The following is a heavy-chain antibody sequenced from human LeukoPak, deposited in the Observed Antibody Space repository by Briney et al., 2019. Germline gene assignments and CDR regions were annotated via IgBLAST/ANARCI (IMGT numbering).Heavy chain of an antibody. CDR1: GGSISSYY. Sequence: SETLSLTCTVSGGSISSYYWSWIRQPPGKGLEWIGYIYYSGSTYYNPSLRSRVTISVDTSKNQFSLKLSSVTAADTAVYYCARSSEGRYYYDSSGFSYYYYYMDVWGKGTTATISS. J-gene: IGHJ6*03. CDR2: IYYSGST. V-gene: IGHV4-59*01. CDR3: ARSSEGRYYYDSSGFSYYYYYMDV. D-gene: IGHD3-22*01.